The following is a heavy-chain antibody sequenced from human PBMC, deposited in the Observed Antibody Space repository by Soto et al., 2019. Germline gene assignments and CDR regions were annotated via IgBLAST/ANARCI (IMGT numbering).Heavy chain of an antibody. CDR3: ARVRIVVSAAGWFDP. CDR2: INPSGGST. Sequence: GASVKVSCKASGYTFTSYYMHWVRQAPGQGLEWMGIINPSGGSTSYAQKFQGRVTMTRDTSTSTVYMELSSLRSEDTAVYYCARVRIVVSAAGWFDPWGQGTLVTVSS. D-gene: IGHD2-2*01. V-gene: IGHV1-46*01. CDR1: GYTFTSYY. J-gene: IGHJ5*02.